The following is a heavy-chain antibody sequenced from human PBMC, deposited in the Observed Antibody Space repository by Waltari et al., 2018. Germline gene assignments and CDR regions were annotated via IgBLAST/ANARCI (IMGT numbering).Heavy chain of an antibody. D-gene: IGHD3-3*01. V-gene: IGHV4-61*09. CDR3: ALVRVVNAFDI. CDR2: IYTSGRA. Sequence: QVQLQESGPGLVKPLQTLSLTGTVSGVSMRSGEYYWSWLRQPAGKGLEWIGYIYTSGRATYNPSLKSRVSMSIDTFKNQFSLNLKSVTAADTAVYYCALVRVVNAFDIWGQGTMVTVSS. J-gene: IGHJ3*02. CDR1: GVSMRSGEYY.